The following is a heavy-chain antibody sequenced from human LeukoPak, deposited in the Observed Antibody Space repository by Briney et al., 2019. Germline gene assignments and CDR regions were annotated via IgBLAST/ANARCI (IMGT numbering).Heavy chain of an antibody. J-gene: IGHJ2*01. CDR2: INSDGSST. CDR3: ARVIDSNSWYFDL. V-gene: IGHV3-74*01. Sequence: GGSLRLSCAASGFAFSSYCMHWVRQAPGKGLVWVSRINSDGSSTNYADSVKGRFTTSRDNAKNTLYLQMNSLRAEDTAVYYCARVIDSNSWYFDLWGRGTLVTVSS. D-gene: IGHD6-13*01. CDR1: GFAFSSYC.